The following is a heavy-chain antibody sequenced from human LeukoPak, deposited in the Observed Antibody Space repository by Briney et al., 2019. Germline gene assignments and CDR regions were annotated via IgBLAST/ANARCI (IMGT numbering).Heavy chain of an antibody. CDR2: ISGSGGST. V-gene: IGHV3-23*01. Sequence: GGSLRLSCAASRITLSSYAMSWVRQAPGKGLEWVSAISGSGGSTYYADSVKGRFTISRDNPKNTLYLQMNSLRAEDTAVYYCAKGGVVIHFDYWGQGTLVTVSS. D-gene: IGHD3-3*01. CDR1: RITLSSYA. J-gene: IGHJ4*02. CDR3: AKGGVVIHFDY.